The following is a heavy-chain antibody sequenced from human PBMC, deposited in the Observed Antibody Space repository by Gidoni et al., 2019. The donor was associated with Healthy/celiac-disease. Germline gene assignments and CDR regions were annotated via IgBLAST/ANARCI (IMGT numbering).Heavy chain of an antibody. CDR1: GVTFCSYA. CDR3: AKDRGYYDPLY. Sequence: EVQVVESGGGLGQPGGSRRLPRAASGVTFCSYAMSWVRQAPGKGLEWVSAISGSGGSTYYADSVKGRFTISRDNSKNTLYLQMNSLRAEDTAVYYCAKDRGYYDPLYWGQGTLVTVSS. CDR2: ISGSGGST. V-gene: IGHV3-23*04. J-gene: IGHJ4*02. D-gene: IGHD3-22*01.